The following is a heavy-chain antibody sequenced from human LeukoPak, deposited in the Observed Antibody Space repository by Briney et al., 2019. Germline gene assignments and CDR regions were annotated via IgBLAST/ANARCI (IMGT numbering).Heavy chain of an antibody. CDR3: ARDAGHQLSRRYYYAMDV. CDR1: GDSLSNYY. D-gene: IGHD2-2*01. CDR2: IYTSGST. J-gene: IGHJ6*02. V-gene: IGHV4-4*07. Sequence: SETLSLTCTVSGDSLSNYYWSWIRQPAGKGLEWIGRIYTSGSTNYNPSLKSRVTMSVDTSKNQFSLKLSSVTAADTAVYYCARDAGHQLSRRYYYAMDVWGQGTTVTVSS.